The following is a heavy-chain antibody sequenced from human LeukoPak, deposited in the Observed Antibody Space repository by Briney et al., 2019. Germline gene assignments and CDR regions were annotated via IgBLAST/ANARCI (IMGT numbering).Heavy chain of an antibody. V-gene: IGHV3-23*01. CDR2: FADSGGNT. J-gene: IGHJ4*02. Sequence: GGSLRLSCAASGFTFNIYSMTWVRQAPRKGLEWVSSFADSGGNTYYADSVKGRFTVSRDSSKNTLFLQMNSLRAEDTAVYYCAKGSALWGYYLDNWGQGTLVTVSS. CDR1: GFTFNIYS. D-gene: IGHD7-27*01. CDR3: AKGSALWGYYLDN.